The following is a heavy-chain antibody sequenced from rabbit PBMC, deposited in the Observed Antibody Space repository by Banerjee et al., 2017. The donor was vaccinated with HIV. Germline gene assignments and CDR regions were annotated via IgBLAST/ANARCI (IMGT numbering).Heavy chain of an antibody. CDR2: IDAGSSDNT. Sequence: QSLEESGGDLVKPGASLTLTCTASGFSFSNYYMWWVRQAPGKGLEWIAYIDAGSSDNTYYATWAKGRFTISKPSSTTVTLQMTSLTVADTATYFCARETFGYHGYLDLWGPGTLVTVS. D-gene: IGHD7-1*01. CDR3: ARETFGYHGYLDL. CDR1: GFSFSNYY. V-gene: IGHV1S40*01. J-gene: IGHJ4*01.